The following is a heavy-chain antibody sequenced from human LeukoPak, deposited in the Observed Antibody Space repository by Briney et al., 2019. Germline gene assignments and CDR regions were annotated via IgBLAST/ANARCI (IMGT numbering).Heavy chain of an antibody. CDR3: SRDSGEGGTFDY. V-gene: IGHV3-48*04. CDR1: GFTFSSYS. J-gene: IGHJ4*02. D-gene: IGHD1-26*01. CDR2: INIVNNAI. Sequence: GGSLRLSCAASGFTFSSYSMNWVRQAPGKGRAWVAHINIVNNAIYYSDSVKGRFTISRDNAKNSLYLQMNSLRAEDTAVYYCSRDSGEGGTFDYWGQGTLVSVSS.